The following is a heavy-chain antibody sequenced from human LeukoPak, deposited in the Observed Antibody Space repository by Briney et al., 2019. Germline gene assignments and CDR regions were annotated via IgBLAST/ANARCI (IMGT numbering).Heavy chain of an antibody. CDR2: INHSGST. CDR3: ARGYRGAAAGTWAWFDP. D-gene: IGHD6-13*01. CDR1: GGSFSGYY. V-gene: IGHV4-34*01. J-gene: IGHJ5*02. Sequence: SETLSLTCAVYGGSFSGYYWSWIRQPPGKGLEWIGEINHSGSTNYNPSLKSRVTISVDTSKNQFSLKLSSVTAADTAVYYCARGYRGAAAGTWAWFDPWGQGTLVT.